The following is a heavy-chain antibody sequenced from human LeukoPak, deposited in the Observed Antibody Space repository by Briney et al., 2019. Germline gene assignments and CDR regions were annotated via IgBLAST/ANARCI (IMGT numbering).Heavy chain of an antibody. V-gene: IGHV3-23*01. J-gene: IGHJ4*02. CDR1: GFTLSSYA. Sequence: GGSLRLSCAASGFTLSSYAMSWVRQAPGKGLEWVSAISGSGGSTYYADSVKGRFTISRDNSKNTLYLQMNSLRAEDTAVYYCAKASTGTTYGYFDYWGQGTLVTVSS. CDR2: ISGSGGST. D-gene: IGHD1-1*01. CDR3: AKASTGTTYGYFDY.